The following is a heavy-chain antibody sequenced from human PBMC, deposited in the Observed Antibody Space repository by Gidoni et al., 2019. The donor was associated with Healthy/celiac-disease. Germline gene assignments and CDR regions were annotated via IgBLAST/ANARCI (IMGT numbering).Heavy chain of an antibody. Sequence: EVQLVESGGGLVQPGGSLRLSCAASGFTFSSYSLNWVRQAPGKGLEWVSYISSSSSTIYYADSVKGRFTISRDNAKNSLYLQMNSLRAEDTAVYYCARDPAYCGGDCYRGGYFDYWGQGTLVTVSS. CDR3: ARDPAYCGGDCYRGGYFDY. CDR1: GFTFSSYS. V-gene: IGHV3-48*04. CDR2: ISSSSSTI. D-gene: IGHD2-21*02. J-gene: IGHJ4*02.